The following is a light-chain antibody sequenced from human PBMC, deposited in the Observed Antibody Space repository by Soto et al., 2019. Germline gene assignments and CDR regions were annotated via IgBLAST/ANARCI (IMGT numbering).Light chain of an antibody. J-gene: IGLJ2*01. Sequence: LTQPPSASGTPGQRVTISCSGRNSNIGSNTVNWYQQLPGAAPNLLIYSNNKRPPGVPDRVSGSKSGASASLAISGLQSEDEADYYCAAWEDSLSGPVFGGGTKLTVL. V-gene: IGLV1-44*01. CDR3: AAWEDSLSGPV. CDR2: SNN. CDR1: NSNIGSNT.